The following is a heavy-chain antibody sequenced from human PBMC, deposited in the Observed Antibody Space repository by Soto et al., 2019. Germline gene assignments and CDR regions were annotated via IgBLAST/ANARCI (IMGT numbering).Heavy chain of an antibody. V-gene: IGHV3-53*01. D-gene: IGHD3-22*01. CDR3: ARDFDYYDSSGYHAFDI. CDR1: GFTVSSNY. Sequence: GGSLRLSCAASGFTVSSNYMSWVRQAPGKGLEWVSVIYSGGSTYYADSVKGRFTISRDNSKNTLYLQMNSLRAEDTAVYYCARDFDYYDSSGYHAFDIWGQGTMVTVSS. CDR2: IYSGGST. J-gene: IGHJ3*02.